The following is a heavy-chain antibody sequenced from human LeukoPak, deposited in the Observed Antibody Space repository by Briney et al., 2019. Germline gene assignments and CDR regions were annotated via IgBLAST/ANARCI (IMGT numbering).Heavy chain of an antibody. J-gene: IGHJ4*02. CDR1: GFTFSSYG. CDR3: ASPARRITIFGVPFDY. D-gene: IGHD3-3*01. Sequence: GGSLRLSCAASGFTFSSYGMHWVRQAPGKGLEWVATISYDGGNEYYADSVKGRFTISRDNSKNTLYLQMNTLRPEDTAVYYCASPARRITIFGVPFDYWGQGTLVTVS. CDR2: ISYDGGNE. V-gene: IGHV3-30*03.